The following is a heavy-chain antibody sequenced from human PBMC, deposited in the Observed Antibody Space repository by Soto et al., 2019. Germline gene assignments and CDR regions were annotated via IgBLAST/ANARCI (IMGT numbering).Heavy chain of an antibody. CDR2: ISGTGST. V-gene: IGHV3-23*01. D-gene: IGHD6-13*01. CDR3: AKRDGAAAAGIDY. CDR1: GFSFSLYA. Sequence: EVQLLESGGGLVQPGESLRLSCAASGFSFSLYAMTWVRQAPGKGLEWVSTISGTGSTYYADSVKGRFTISRDNSKATVYLQMNNLRAEDTAVYYCAKRDGAAAAGIDYWGQGKLVTVSS. J-gene: IGHJ4*02.